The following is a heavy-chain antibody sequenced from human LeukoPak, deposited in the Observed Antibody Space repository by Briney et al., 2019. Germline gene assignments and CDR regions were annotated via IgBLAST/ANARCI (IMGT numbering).Heavy chain of an antibody. J-gene: IGHJ3*02. CDR1: GFTFSSYS. Sequence: GGSLRLSCAASGFTFSSYSMNWVRQAPGKRLEWVSSIGSSSTYIYYADSVKGRFAISRDNAKNSLYLQMNSLRAEDTAVYYCARGFYGDYVYRDAFDIWGQGTMVTVSS. V-gene: IGHV3-21*01. CDR2: IGSSSTYI. CDR3: ARGFYGDYVYRDAFDI. D-gene: IGHD4-17*01.